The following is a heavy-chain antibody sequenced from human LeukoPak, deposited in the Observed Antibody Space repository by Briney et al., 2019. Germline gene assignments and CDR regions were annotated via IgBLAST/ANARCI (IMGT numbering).Heavy chain of an antibody. V-gene: IGHV1-8*03. CDR1: GYTFTSYD. D-gene: IGHD3-3*01. J-gene: IGHJ5*02. CDR3: VRGGLGYDFWSGYYKARFDP. CDR2: MNPNSGNT. Sequence: ASVKVSCKASGYTFTSYDINWVRQATGQGLEWMGWMNPNSGNTGYAQKFQGRVTITRNTSISTAYMELSSLRSEDTAVYYCVRGGLGYDFWSGYYKARFDPWGQGTLVTVSS.